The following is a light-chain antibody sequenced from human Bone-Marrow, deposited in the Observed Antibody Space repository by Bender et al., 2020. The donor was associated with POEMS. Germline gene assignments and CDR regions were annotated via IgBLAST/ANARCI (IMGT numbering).Light chain of an antibody. CDR2: EVN. CDR1: SSDVGGYDY. J-gene: IGLJ3*02. Sequence: QSALTQPPSASGSPGQSVTISCTGTSSDVGGYDYVSWYQQHPGKAPKVMIYEVNKRPSGVPDRFSGSKSGNTASLTVSGLQADDEADYYCSSYAGSHNLVFGGGTKLTVL. CDR3: SSYAGSHNLV. V-gene: IGLV2-8*01.